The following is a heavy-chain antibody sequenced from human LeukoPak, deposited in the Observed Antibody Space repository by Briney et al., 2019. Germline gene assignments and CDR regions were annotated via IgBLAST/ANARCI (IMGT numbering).Heavy chain of an antibody. D-gene: IGHD3-10*01. J-gene: IGHJ5*02. Sequence: SETLSLTCTVSGGSISPYYWSWIRQPPGKGLEWVGYIFYRGNTNYNPSLKSRVTISVDTSKNQFSLKLSSVTAADTAVYYCARDGYNYDSGSDYHNWFDPWGQGTLVTVSS. CDR3: ARDGYNYDSGSDYHNWFDP. CDR1: GGSISPYY. V-gene: IGHV4-59*01. CDR2: IFYRGNT.